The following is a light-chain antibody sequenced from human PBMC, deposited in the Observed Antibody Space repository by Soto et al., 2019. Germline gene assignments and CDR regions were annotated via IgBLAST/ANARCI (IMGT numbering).Light chain of an antibody. J-gene: IGKJ4*01. Sequence: EIVMTQSPSTLSLSAGERATLSCRASQSISSHLAWYQQKPGQAPRLLIYKVSNRATDIPARFSGSGSGTDFTLTISSLQPEDFAVYYCQQYPNWPLTFGRGTKVEIK. CDR2: KVS. V-gene: IGKV3-11*01. CDR3: QQYPNWPLT. CDR1: QSISSH.